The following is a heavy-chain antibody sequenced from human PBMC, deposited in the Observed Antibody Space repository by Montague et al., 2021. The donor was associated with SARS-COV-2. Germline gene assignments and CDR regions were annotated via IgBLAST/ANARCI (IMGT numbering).Heavy chain of an antibody. Sequence: SETLSLTCTVSGDSTSCPNCYWGWIRQPPGKGLDWIGTIYNSGTTYYNPSLKSRLTISIDTSKNQFSLKLTSVTAADTAVYYCARHRNYGDHYLDNWFHPWGQGTLVTVSS. CDR1: GDSTSCPNCY. J-gene: IGHJ5*02. V-gene: IGHV4-39*01. CDR2: IYNSGTT. D-gene: IGHD4-17*01. CDR3: ARHRNYGDHYLDNWFHP.